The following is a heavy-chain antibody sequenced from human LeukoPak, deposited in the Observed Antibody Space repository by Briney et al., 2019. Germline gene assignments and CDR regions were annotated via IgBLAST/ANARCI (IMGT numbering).Heavy chain of an antibody. J-gene: IGHJ5*02. V-gene: IGHV1-2*02. CDR1: GYTFTGYY. D-gene: IGHD2-2*01. CDR2: INPNSGGT. CDR3: ARAVGVVVPAAMSP. Sequence: GASVKVSCKASGYTFTGYYMHWVRQAPGQGLEWMGWINPNSGGTNYAQKFQGRVTMTRDTSISTAYMELSRLRSDDTAVYYCARAVGVVVPAAMSPWGQGTLVTVSS.